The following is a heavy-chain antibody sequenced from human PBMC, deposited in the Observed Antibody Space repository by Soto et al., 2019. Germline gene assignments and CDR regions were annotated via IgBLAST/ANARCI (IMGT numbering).Heavy chain of an antibody. CDR1: GYTFTSYD. D-gene: IGHD2-2*01. J-gene: IGHJ6*02. CDR3: ARGSGYRSSTSCPNYYYGMDV. Sequence: GASVKVSCKASGYTFTSYDINWVRQATGQGLEWMGWMNPNSGNTGYAQKFQGRVTMTRNTSISTAYMELSSLRSEDTAVYYCARGSGYRSSTSCPNYYYGMDVWGQGTTVTVSS. CDR2: MNPNSGNT. V-gene: IGHV1-8*01.